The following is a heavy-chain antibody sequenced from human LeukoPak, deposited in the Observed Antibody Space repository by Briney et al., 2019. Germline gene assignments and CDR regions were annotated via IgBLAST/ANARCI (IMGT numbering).Heavy chain of an antibody. CDR2: INSDGSER. CDR3: ARSSYSSSSSV. CDR1: GFTFSGFW. Sequence: PGGSLRLSCAVSGFTFSGFWMSWSRQAPGKGLEWVASINSDGSERYYADVVKGRFTISRDNAKNSLYLQINSLRAEDTAVYYCARSSYSSSSSVWGQGTMVTVSS. J-gene: IGHJ3*01. D-gene: IGHD6-6*01. V-gene: IGHV3-7*03.